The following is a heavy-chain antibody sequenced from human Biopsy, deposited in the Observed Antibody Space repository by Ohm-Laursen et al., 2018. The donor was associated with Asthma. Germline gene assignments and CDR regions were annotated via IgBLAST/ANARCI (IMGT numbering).Heavy chain of an antibody. D-gene: IGHD1-1*01. CDR2: ISKDASTQ. CDR1: GFSFSNFA. Sequence: SLRLSCAAFGFSFSNFAIHWVRQAPGKGLEWVGVISKDASTQDYADSVKGRFTMARDNSKNTLDLQMNSLREEDTAVYYCVRDGTDDAFDIWGQGTVVSVSA. J-gene: IGHJ3*02. V-gene: IGHV3-30*01. CDR3: VRDGTDDAFDI.